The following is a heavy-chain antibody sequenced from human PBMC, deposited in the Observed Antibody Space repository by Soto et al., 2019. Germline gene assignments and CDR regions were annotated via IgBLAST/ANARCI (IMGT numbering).Heavy chain of an antibody. D-gene: IGHD3-10*01. Sequence: SETLSLTCTVSGGSISSYYWSWIRQPPGKGLEWIGYIYYSGSTNYNPSLKSRVTISVDTSKNQFSLKLSSVTAADTAVYYCARDKVFDGSGSYSFDYWGQGTLVTVSS. CDR3: ARDKVFDGSGSYSFDY. V-gene: IGHV4-59*01. J-gene: IGHJ4*02. CDR1: GGSISSYY. CDR2: IYYSGST.